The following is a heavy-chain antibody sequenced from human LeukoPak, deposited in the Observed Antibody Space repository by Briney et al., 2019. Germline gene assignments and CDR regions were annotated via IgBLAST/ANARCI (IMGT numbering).Heavy chain of an antibody. D-gene: IGHD1-26*01. CDR1: RFTFSSYS. V-gene: IGHV3-21*01. J-gene: IGHJ4*02. CDR2: ISSSSSYI. Sequence: PGGSLRLSCAASRFTFSSYSMNWVRQAPGKGLEWVSSISSSSSYIYYADSVKGRFTISRDNAKNSLYLQMNSLRAEDTAVYYCARGGATVLFGVQYWGQGTLVTVSS. CDR3: ARGGATVLFGVQY.